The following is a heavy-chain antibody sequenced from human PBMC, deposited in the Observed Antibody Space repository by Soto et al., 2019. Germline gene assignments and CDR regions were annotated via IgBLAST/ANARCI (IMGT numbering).Heavy chain of an antibody. J-gene: IGHJ1*01. Sequence: QLQESGPGLVKPSETLSLTCTVSGGSFTSTNYFWGWIRQPPGKGLEWIGYMYYNGNTFYSPSLKSRFTMSVYTSKRQFSLDLSSVTAADTAMYYCASLQIYDIRAAPTPIFHPWGLGAMVTVSS. D-gene: IGHD3-16*01. CDR3: ASLQIYDIRAAPTPIFHP. CDR1: GGSFTSTNYF. CDR2: MYYNGNT. V-gene: IGHV4-39*01.